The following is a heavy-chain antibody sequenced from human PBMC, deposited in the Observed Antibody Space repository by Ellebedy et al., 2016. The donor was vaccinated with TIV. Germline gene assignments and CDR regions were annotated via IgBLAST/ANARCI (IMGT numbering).Heavy chain of an antibody. V-gene: IGHV3-23*01. J-gene: IGHJ4*02. CDR1: GGSISNSDY. CDR2: ITGSGGNT. D-gene: IGHD3-3*01. CDR3: ARDLRWDWSGQRIDY. Sequence: PSETLSLTCTVSGGSISNSDYYWNWVRQAPGKGLEWVYSITGSGGNTYYADSVKGRFTISRDNSENTLYLQMNSLRAEDTAVYYWARDLRWDWSGQRIDYWGQGSLVTVSS.